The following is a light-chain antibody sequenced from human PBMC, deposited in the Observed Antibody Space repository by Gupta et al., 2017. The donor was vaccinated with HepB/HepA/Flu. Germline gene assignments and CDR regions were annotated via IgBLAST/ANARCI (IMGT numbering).Light chain of an antibody. V-gene: IGKV3-20*01. Sequence: EIVLMQSPGTLSLSPGERATLSCRATQSVTTNLAWYQQKPGQAPRLLIYGASNRAAGVPDRFSGSGSGTDFILTISRLEPEDFAVYYCQQYGGAPRTFGQGTEVETK. CDR3: QQYGGAPRT. CDR1: QSVTTN. CDR2: GAS. J-gene: IGKJ1*01.